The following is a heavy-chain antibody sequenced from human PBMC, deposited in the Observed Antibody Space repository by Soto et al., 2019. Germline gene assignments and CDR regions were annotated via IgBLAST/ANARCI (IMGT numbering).Heavy chain of an antibody. D-gene: IGHD3-22*01. V-gene: IGHV1-69*13. CDR3: ARVDYYEDPEAQTYYYYGMDV. Sequence: GASVKVSCKASGGTFSSYAISRVRQAPRQGLEWMGWIIPIFGTANYAQKFQGRVTITADESTSTAYMELSSLRSEDTAVYYCARVDYYEDPEAQTYYYYGMDVWGQGTTVTVSS. J-gene: IGHJ6*02. CDR2: IIPIFGTA. CDR1: GGTFSSYA.